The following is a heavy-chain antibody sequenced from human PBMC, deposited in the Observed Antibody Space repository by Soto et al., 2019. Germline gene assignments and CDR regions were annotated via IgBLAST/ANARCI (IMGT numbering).Heavy chain of an antibody. J-gene: IGHJ6*03. CDR3: AREEDLGYMDV. CDR1: GFTFSTYS. D-gene: IGHD7-27*01. CDR2: ISGINSYI. V-gene: IGHV3-21*01. Sequence: GGSLRLSCAASGFTFSTYSMNWLRQTPERGLEWVSSISGINSYIYYADSVKGRFTTSRDNTKNTLYLQMNSLRVEDTAVYYCAREEDLGYMDVWGKGTTVTVSS.